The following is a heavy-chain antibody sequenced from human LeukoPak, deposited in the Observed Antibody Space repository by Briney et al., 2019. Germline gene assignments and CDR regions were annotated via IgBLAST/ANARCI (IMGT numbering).Heavy chain of an antibody. D-gene: IGHD3-22*01. Sequence: SETLSLTCSVSGDSISSHYWSWIRQPPGKGLEWIGYIYYSGSTNYNPSLKSRVTISVDTSKNQFSLKLSSVTAADTAVYYCARDSPYYSDSSGYLSAFDIWGQGTMVTVSS. J-gene: IGHJ3*02. CDR2: IYYSGST. CDR1: GDSISSHY. V-gene: IGHV4-59*11. CDR3: ARDSPYYSDSSGYLSAFDI.